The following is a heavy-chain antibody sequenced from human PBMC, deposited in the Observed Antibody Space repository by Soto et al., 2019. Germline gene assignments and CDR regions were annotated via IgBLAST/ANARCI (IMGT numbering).Heavy chain of an antibody. CDR1: GFTFIDYY. J-gene: IGHJ4*02. D-gene: IGHD1-1*01. V-gene: IGHV3-11*01. CDR3: ARGPPTGTLPFDY. CDR2: ISSSASTI. Sequence: WGSLRLSCAVSGFTFIDYYMIFSRQSPWKWLEWVSYISSSASTIYYADSVKGRFTISRDNAKNSLSLQMNSLRAEDTAVYYCARGPPTGTLPFDYWGQGTLVTVSS.